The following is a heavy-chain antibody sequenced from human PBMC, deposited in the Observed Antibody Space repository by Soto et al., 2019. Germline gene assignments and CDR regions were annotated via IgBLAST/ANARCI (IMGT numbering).Heavy chain of an antibody. CDR3: ATSAGAPGNY. CDR2: IKGDGSHK. D-gene: IGHD1-26*01. CDR1: GFSFSGDW. V-gene: IGHV3-7*01. J-gene: IGHJ4*02. Sequence: EVQLVESGGGLVQPGGSLRLSCEAAGFSFSGDWMSWVRQAPGKGLEWVANIKGDGSHKYYVDSVKGRFTISRDNAKNSLYLQMNSLRVEDTGVYYCATSAGAPGNYWGQGTLVTVSS.